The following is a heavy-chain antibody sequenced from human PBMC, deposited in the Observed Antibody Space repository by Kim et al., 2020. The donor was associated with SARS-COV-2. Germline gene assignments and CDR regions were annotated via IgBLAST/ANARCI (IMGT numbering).Heavy chain of an antibody. CDR3: ARASLTMIVVVGAFDI. CDR2: IYYSGGT. D-gene: IGHD3-22*01. CDR1: GGSISSGGYY. J-gene: IGHJ3*02. Sequence: SETLSLTCTVSGGSISSGGYYWSWIRQHPGKGLEWIGYIYYSGGTYYNPSLKSRVTISVDTSKNQFSLKLSSVTAADTAVYYCARASLTMIVVVGAFDIWGQGTMVTVSS. V-gene: IGHV4-31*03.